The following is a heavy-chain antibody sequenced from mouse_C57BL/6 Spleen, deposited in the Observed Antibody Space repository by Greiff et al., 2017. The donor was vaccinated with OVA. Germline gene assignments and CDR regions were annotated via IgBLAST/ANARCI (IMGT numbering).Heavy chain of an antibody. CDR2: FYPGSGSI. J-gene: IGHJ1*03. CDR3: ASHRESSGYVWYFDV. CDR1: GYTFTEYT. Sequence: VQLQQSGAELVKPGASVKLSCKASGYTFTEYTIHWVKQRSGQGLEWIGWFYPGSGSIKYNEKFKDKATLTADKSSSTAYMELSSLTSEYSAVYVCASHRESSGYVWYFDVWGTGTTVTVSS. V-gene: IGHV1-62-2*01. D-gene: IGHD3-2*02.